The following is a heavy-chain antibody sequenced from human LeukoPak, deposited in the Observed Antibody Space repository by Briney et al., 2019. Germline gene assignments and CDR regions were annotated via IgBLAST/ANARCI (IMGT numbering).Heavy chain of an antibody. CDR3: ARGRGL. V-gene: IGHV4-34*01. D-gene: IGHD3-10*01. CDR2: INHSGST. J-gene: IGHJ4*02. Sequence: SETLSLTCAVYGGSFSAYFWSWIRQPPGKGLEWIGEINHSGSTDYNPSLKSRVNISVDTSTNQFSLRLSSVTAADTAVYYCARGRGLWGQGTLVTVSS. CDR1: GGSFSAYF.